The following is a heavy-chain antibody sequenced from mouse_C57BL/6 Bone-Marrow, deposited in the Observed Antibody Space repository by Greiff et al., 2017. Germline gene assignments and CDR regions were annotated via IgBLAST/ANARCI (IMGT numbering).Heavy chain of an antibody. CDR3: ARSLYYYGSSYWYFDV. V-gene: IGHV1-64*01. Sequence: VQLQQPGAELVKPGASVKLSCKASGYTFTSYWMHWVKQRPGQGLEWIGMIHPNSGSTNYNEKFKSKATLTVDKSSSTAYMQLSSLTSEDSSVDYCARSLYYYGSSYWYFDVWGTGTTVTVSS. CDR1: GYTFTSYW. D-gene: IGHD1-1*01. J-gene: IGHJ1*03. CDR2: IHPNSGST.